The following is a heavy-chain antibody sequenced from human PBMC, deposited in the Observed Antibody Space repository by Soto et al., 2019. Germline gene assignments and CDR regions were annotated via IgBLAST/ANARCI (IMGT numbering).Heavy chain of an antibody. J-gene: IGHJ4*02. D-gene: IGHD2-8*02. CDR2: IYYSGST. CDR1: GGSFSSGCYY. V-gene: IGHV4-31*03. CDR3: ARATSFSGHHGY. Sequence: QLQLQESGPGLVKPSQTLSLACTVSGGSFSSGCYYWSWIRQLPGKGLEWIGYIYYSGSTYYNPSLKSRFTISLDTSKNQFSLKLSSVPAADTAVYYCARATSFSGHHGYWGQGTLVTVSS.